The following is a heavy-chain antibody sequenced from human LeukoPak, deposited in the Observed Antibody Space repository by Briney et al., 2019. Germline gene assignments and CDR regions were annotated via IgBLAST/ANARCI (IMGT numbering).Heavy chain of an antibody. Sequence: PGGSLRLPCAASGFTFSRNGMHWVRQAPGKGLEWVALIYYDGGNKYYVDSVKGRFTISRDNSKNMLYLQMNSPRAEDTAVYYCARDLLYSGSYSWYFDLWGRGIPVTVSS. CDR3: ARDLLYSGSYSWYFDL. CDR2: IYYDGGNK. CDR1: GFTFSRNG. D-gene: IGHD1-26*01. J-gene: IGHJ2*01. V-gene: IGHV3-33*01.